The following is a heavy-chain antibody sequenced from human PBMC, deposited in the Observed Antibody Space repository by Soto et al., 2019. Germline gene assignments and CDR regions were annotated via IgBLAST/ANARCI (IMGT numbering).Heavy chain of an antibody. J-gene: IGHJ6*02. Sequence: QVQLVESGGGVVQPGRSLRLSCAASGFTFSSDAMYWVRQAPGKGLEWVAVISYDGNNKYYADSVKGRFTISRDNSKNPRYTQKXSLRDEDTAVYYCARAGCDGGSCYTLVGLRHGMDVWGQGTTVTVSS. CDR2: ISYDGNNK. V-gene: IGHV3-30-3*01. CDR1: GFTFSSDA. D-gene: IGHD2-15*01. CDR3: ARAGCDGGSCYTLVGLRHGMDV.